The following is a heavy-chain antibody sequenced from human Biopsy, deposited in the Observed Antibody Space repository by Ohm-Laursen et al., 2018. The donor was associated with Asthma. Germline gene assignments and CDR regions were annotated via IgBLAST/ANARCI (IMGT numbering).Heavy chain of an antibody. V-gene: IGHV1-18*01. Sequence: ASVKVSCKTSGYTFNSAGITWVRQAPGQGLEWMGWISVYNGDTKVAQELQDRVTMITDTSTSTAYMELRSLRSDDTAVYFCARAVDYSHYYGIDVWGQGTTVTVS. D-gene: IGHD3-10*01. J-gene: IGHJ6*02. CDR2: ISVYNGDT. CDR3: ARAVDYSHYYGIDV. CDR1: GYTFNSAG.